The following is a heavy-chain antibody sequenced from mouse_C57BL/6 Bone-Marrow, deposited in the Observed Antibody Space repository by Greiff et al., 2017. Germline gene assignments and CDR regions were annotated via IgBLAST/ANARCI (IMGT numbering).Heavy chain of an antibody. Sequence: VKLQESGAELARPGASVKMSCKASGYTFTSYTMHWVKQRPGQGLEWIGYINPSSGYTKYNQKFKDKATLTADKSSSTAYMQLSSLTSEDSAVYYCARLGGLRQYYFDYWGKGTTLTVAS. J-gene: IGHJ2*01. CDR3: ARLGGLRQYYFDY. V-gene: IGHV1-4*01. CDR2: INPSSGYT. D-gene: IGHD3-2*02. CDR1: GYTFTSYT.